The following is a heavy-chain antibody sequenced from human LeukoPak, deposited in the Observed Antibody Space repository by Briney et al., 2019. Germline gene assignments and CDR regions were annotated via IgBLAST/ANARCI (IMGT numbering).Heavy chain of an antibody. Sequence: GGSLRLSCAASGFTFSDYWVSWLRQAPGQGLEWVANIKQDGSEKYYMDSVRGRFTISRDNAKNSLYLQMNSLRAEDTAVYYCARVHPYYGSGSYPTDYWGQGTLVTVSS. CDR3: ARVHPYYGSGSYPTDY. CDR2: IKQDGSEK. V-gene: IGHV3-7*01. CDR1: GFTFSDYW. D-gene: IGHD3-10*01. J-gene: IGHJ4*02.